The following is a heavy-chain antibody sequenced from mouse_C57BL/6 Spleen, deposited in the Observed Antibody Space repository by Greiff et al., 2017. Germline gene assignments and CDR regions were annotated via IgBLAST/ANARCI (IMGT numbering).Heavy chain of an antibody. J-gene: IGHJ3*01. CDR2: INPSSGYT. V-gene: IGHV1-4*01. Sequence: QVQLQQSGAELARPGASVKMSCKASGYTFTSYTMHWVKQRPGQGLEWIGYINPSSGYTKYNQKFKDKATLTADKSSSTAYMQLSSLTSEDSAVXYCAPDYGGFAYWGQGTLVTVSA. CDR3: APDYGGFAY. CDR1: GYTFTSYT. D-gene: IGHD2-4*01.